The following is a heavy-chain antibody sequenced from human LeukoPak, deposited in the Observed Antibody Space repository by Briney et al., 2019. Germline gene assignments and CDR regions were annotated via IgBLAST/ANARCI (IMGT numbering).Heavy chain of an antibody. CDR1: GGSISSSSYY. D-gene: IGHD3-10*01. CDR3: ARDRKYYYGSGLNDY. Sequence: SETLSLTCTVSGGSISSSSYYWGWIRQPPGKGLEWIGSIYYSGSTYYNPSLKSRVTISVDTSKNQFSLKLSSVTAADTAVYYCARDRKYYYGSGLNDYWGQGTLVTVSS. CDR2: IYYSGST. J-gene: IGHJ4*02. V-gene: IGHV4-39*07.